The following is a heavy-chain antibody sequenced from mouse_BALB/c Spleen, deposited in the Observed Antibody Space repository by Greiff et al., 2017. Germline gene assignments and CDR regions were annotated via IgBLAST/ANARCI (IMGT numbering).Heavy chain of an antibody. V-gene: IGHV7-3*02. J-gene: IGHJ4*01. CDR1: GFTFTDYY. CDR2: IRNKANGYTT. Sequence: EVKVVESGGGLVQPGGSLRLSCATSGFTFTDYYMSWVRQPPGKALEWLGFIRNKANGYTTEYSASVKGRFTISRDNSQSILYLQMNTLRAEDSATYYCARELDYWGQGTSVTVSS. CDR3: ARELDY.